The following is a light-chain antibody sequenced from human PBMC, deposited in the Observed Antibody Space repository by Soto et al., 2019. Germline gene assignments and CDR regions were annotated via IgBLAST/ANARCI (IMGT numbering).Light chain of an antibody. CDR2: GEF. J-gene: IGKJ1*01. V-gene: IGKV3-20*01. CDR3: QIYNSSPWT. Sequence: EIVLTQSPGTLSLSPGETATLSCRASQSVIGNYLAWYQQKPGKDTRLILYGEFTRQAGYTDRFSGSGSGTDFTLTISRLEPEDFAFYYCQIYNSSPWTLGQGTKVAI. CDR1: QSVIGNY.